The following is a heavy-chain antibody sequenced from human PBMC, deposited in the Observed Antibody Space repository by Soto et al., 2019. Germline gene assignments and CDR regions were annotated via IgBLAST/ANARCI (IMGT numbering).Heavy chain of an antibody. CDR2: VIPIIDRA. J-gene: IGHJ4*02. Sequence: QVQLVQSGPEVKKPGSSVKVSCKASGGGFTTYTVSWVQQAPGQGLEWMGRVIPIIDRANYARKFQGRVTITADKSTSTAYLTLSGLTSEDTAVYFCARDAVGSTPSFDFWGQGTLVTVSS. CDR1: GGGFTTYT. V-gene: IGHV1-69*08. CDR3: ARDAVGSTPSFDF. D-gene: IGHD1-26*01.